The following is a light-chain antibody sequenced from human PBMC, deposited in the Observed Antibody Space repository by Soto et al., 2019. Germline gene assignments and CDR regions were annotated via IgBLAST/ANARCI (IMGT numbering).Light chain of an antibody. CDR2: SNN. V-gene: IGLV1-44*01. CDR3: AAWDDSLNGLV. CDR1: SSNIGSNT. Sequence: QSVLTQPPSASGTPGQRVTISCSGSSSNIGSNTVNWYQQLPGTAPKLLIYSNNQRPSGVPDRFSGSKSGTSASLAISGLQSEDEADSYCAAWDDSLNGLVFGGGTKVTVL. J-gene: IGLJ2*01.